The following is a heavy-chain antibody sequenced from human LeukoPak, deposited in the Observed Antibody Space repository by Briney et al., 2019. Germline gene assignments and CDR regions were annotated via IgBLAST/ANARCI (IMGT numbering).Heavy chain of an antibody. J-gene: IGHJ5*02. CDR1: GVSISSYY. D-gene: IGHD3-16*02. CDR2: IYTSGST. Sequence: SETLSLTCTVSGVSISSYYWSWIRQPAGKGLEWIGRIYTSGSTNYNPSLKSRVTMSVDTSKNQFSLKLSSVTAADTAVYYCARDLNPRGSYRYAWFDPWGQGTLVTVSS. V-gene: IGHV4-4*07. CDR3: ARDLNPRGSYRYAWFDP.